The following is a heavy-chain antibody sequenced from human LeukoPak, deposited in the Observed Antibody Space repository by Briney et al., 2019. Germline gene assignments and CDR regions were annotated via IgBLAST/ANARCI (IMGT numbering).Heavy chain of an antibody. CDR1: GGSISSYY. J-gene: IGHJ4*02. V-gene: IGHV4-59*12. CDR2: IYYSGST. Sequence: SETLSLTCTVSGGSISSYYWSWIRQPPGKGLEWIGYIYYSGSTNYNPSLKSRVTISVDTSKNQFSLKLSSVTAADTAVYYCARADEGSGSSEFDYWGQGTLVTVSS. D-gene: IGHD3-10*01. CDR3: ARADEGSGSSEFDY.